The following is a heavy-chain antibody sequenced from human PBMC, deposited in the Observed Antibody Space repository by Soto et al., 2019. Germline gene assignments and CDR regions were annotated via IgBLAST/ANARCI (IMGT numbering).Heavy chain of an antibody. V-gene: IGHV3-53*01. CDR3: ARVDTYDYYYAMDV. CDR1: GGTGTGNY. Sequence: GGSLRLCWGAAGGTGTGNYMNWVRQPPGKGLEWVSIIYSSGATYYADSVKGRFTISRDKSKNTLYLQMGNLRAEDTAIYYCARVDTYDYYYAMDVWGQGTTVTVSS. D-gene: IGHD5-18*01. J-gene: IGHJ6*02. CDR2: IYSSGAT.